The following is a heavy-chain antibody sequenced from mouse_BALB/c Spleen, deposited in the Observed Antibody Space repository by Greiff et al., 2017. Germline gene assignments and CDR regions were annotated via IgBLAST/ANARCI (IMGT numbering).Heavy chain of an antibody. V-gene: IGHV3-2*02. CDR3: ARRAIYYDYDGSFAY. Sequence: EVQLQESGPGLVKPSQSLSLTCTVTGYSITSDYAWNWIRQFPGNKLEWMGYISYSGSTSYNPSLKSRISITRDTSKNQFFLQLNSVTTEDTATYYCARRAIYYDYDGSFAYWGQGTLVTVSA. CDR1: GYSITSDYA. CDR2: ISYSGST. J-gene: IGHJ3*01. D-gene: IGHD2-4*01.